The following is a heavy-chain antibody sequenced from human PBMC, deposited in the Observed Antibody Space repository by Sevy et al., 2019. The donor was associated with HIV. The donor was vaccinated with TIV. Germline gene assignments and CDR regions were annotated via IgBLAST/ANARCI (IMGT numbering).Heavy chain of an antibody. CDR3: ARDHVKDGDLGDYYYFAMDV. D-gene: IGHD4-17*01. J-gene: IGHJ6*02. Sequence: GGSLRLSCAASRFTFSDYYMSWIRQAPGKGLEWVSYVTGSDDTKYYSDSVKGRFTISRDNAKNSLYLQMNSLRAEDTAVYYCARDHVKDGDLGDYYYFAMDVWGHGTTVTVSS. CDR2: VTGSDDTK. V-gene: IGHV3-11*01. CDR1: RFTFSDYY.